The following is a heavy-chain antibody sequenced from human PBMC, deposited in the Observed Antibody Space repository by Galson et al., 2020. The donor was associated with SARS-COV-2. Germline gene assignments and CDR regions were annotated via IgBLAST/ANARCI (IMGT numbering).Heavy chain of an antibody. V-gene: IGHV4-61*02. CDR3: ASALGYCSGGSGYWNWFDP. J-gene: IGHJ5*02. Sequence: SETLSLTCTVSGGSIRSGSYYWSWIRQPAGKGLEWIGRIYTSGSTNYNPSLKSRVTISVDTSKNQFSLKLSSVTAADTAVYDCASALGYCSGGSGYWNWFDPWGQGTLVTVSS. D-gene: IGHD2-15*01. CDR1: GGSIRSGSYY. CDR2: IYTSGST.